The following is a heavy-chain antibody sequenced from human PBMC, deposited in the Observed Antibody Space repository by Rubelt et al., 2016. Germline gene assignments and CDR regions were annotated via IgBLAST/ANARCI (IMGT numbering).Heavy chain of an antibody. J-gene: IGHJ4*02. Sequence: YTFTSYAMHWVRQAPGQRLEWMGWINAGNGNTKYSQKFQGRVTMTRDTSTSTVYMELSSLRSEDTAVYYCARVYGSSDTYYFDYWGQGTLVTVSS. CDR3: ARVYGSSDTYYFDY. V-gene: IGHV1-3*01. D-gene: IGHD2-2*01. CDR2: INAGNGNT. CDR1: YTFTSYA.